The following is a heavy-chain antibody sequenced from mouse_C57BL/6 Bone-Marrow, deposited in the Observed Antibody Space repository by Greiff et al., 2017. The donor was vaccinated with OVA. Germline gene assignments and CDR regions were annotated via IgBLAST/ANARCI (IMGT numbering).Heavy chain of an antibody. CDR3: AHYYGSSRFDY. CDR2: IYPRSGNT. V-gene: IGHV1-81*01. J-gene: IGHJ2*01. Sequence: QVQLQQSGAELARPGASVKLSCKASGYTFTSYGISWVKQRTGQGLEWIGEIYPRSGNTYYNEKFKGQATLTADQSSSTAYMELRSLTSEDSAVYFCAHYYGSSRFDYWGQGTTLTVSS. CDR1: GYTFTSYG. D-gene: IGHD1-1*01.